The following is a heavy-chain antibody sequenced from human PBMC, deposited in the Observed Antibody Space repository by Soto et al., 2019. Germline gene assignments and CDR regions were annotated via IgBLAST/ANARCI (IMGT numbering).Heavy chain of an antibody. CDR1: GDSISSSSYY. CDR2: FYYSGNT. J-gene: IGHJ6*02. V-gene: IGHV4-39*01. Sequence: SETLSLTCTVSGDSISSSSYYWGWIRQPPGKGLEWIGNFYYSGNTYYNPSLKNRVTISVDTSKNQLSLKLSSVTAADTAVYYCARRGGLPWFWGQGTTVTVSS. CDR3: ARRGGLPWF. D-gene: IGHD1-26*01.